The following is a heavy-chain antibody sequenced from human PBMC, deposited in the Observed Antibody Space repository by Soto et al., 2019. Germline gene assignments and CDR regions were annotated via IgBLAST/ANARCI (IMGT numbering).Heavy chain of an antibody. CDR3: VGAMYNTDSSGYTRCFDY. J-gene: IGHJ4*02. Sequence: EVQLVESGGGLVQPGGSLRLSCAASGFSLSDHYIDWVRQAPGKGLEWVGRSRDKAQGYSTESAASVKGRFTTTIDDAKNSRLLQMISLKTENTAMYYFVGAMYNTDSSGYTRCFDYWGQGTLGTVSS. D-gene: IGHD3-22*01. CDR1: GFSLSDHY. V-gene: IGHV3-72*01. CDR2: SRDKAQGYST.